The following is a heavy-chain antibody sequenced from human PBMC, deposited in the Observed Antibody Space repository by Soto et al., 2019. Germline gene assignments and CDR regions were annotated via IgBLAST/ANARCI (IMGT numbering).Heavy chain of an antibody. Sequence: EVQLVESGGGLIQPGGSLRLSCVVSGFTVSSSNYMSWVRQAPGKGLEWVSVIYPGDTTFYADSVKGRFTISRDNSKNTLYLQKSRLRAEDTAVYYCQGYGYWGQGTLVTVSS. CDR2: IYPGDTT. V-gene: IGHV3-53*01. CDR1: GFTVSSSNY. D-gene: IGHD5-12*01. J-gene: IGHJ4*02. CDR3: QGYGY.